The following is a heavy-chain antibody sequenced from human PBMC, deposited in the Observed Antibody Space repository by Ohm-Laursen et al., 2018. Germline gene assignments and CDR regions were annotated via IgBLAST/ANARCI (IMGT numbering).Heavy chain of an antibody. CDR1: GDSITMSSNY. D-gene: IGHD3-22*01. CDR3: AREPEIADYYYDSSGSRWFDP. J-gene: IGHJ5*02. Sequence: GTLSLTCTISGDSITMSSNYWSWIRQPPGKGLEWIGYIHYSGNTNYNASLKSRVTISVDKSKNQFSLKLSSVTAADTAVYYCAREPEIADYYYDSSGSRWFDPWGQGTLVTVSS. V-gene: IGHV4-61*05. CDR2: IHYSGNT.